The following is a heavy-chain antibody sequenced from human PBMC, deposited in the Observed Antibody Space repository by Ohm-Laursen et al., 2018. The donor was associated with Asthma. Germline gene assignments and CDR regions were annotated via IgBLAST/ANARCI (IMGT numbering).Heavy chain of an antibody. J-gene: IGHJ5*02. CDR1: GFTFSNYG. D-gene: IGHD6-19*01. CDR3: AKDRETGSRGRAWYAFDH. V-gene: IGHV3-30*18. Sequence: SLRLSCAAPGFTFSNYGMHWVRQAPGKGLEWVAVISDDGSNKYYADSVKGRFTISRDNSKNTLYLQMDSLRAEDTAVYYCAKDRETGSRGRAWYAFDHWGQGSLVTVSS. CDR2: ISDDGSNK.